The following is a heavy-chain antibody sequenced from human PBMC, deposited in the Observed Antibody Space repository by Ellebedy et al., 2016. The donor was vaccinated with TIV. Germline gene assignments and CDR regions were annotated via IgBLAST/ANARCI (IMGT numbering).Heavy chain of an antibody. CDR3: ASMLVGATGNWFDP. CDR1: GGSISSYY. CDR2: IYTSGST. V-gene: IGHV4-4*07. D-gene: IGHD1-26*01. Sequence: SETLSLTCTVSGGSISSYYWSWIRQPAGKGLEWIGRIYTSGSTNYNPSLKSRVTISVDTSKNQFSLKLSSVTAADTAVYYCASMLVGATGNWFDPWGQGTLVTVSS. J-gene: IGHJ5*01.